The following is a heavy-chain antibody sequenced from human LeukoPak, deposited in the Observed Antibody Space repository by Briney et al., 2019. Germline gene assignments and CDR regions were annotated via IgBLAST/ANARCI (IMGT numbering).Heavy chain of an antibody. CDR2: ISYDGSNK. Sequence: PGGSLRLSCAASGFTFSSYAMHWVRQAPGKGLEWVAVISYDGSNKYYADSVKGRFTISIDNSKNTLYLQMNRLRAEDTAVCYCARDQYFDWYVIGYYYYGMDVWGKGTTVSVPS. V-gene: IGHV3-30*04. CDR3: ARDQYFDWYVIGYYYYGMDV. D-gene: IGHD3-9*01. J-gene: IGHJ6*04. CDR1: GFTFSSYA.